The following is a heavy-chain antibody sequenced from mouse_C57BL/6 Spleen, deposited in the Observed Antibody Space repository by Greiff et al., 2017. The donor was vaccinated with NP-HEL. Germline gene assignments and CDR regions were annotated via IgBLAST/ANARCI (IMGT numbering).Heavy chain of an antibody. D-gene: IGHD3-3*01. CDR2: IYWDDDK. Sequence: QVTLKVCGPGILQSSQTLSLTCSFSGFSLSTSGMGVSWIRQPSGKGLEWLAHIYWDDDKRYNPSLKSRLTISKDTSRNQVFLKITSVDTADTATYYCARSRGYFDVWGTGTTVTVSS. CDR1: GFSLSTSGMG. V-gene: IGHV8-12*01. CDR3: ARSRGYFDV. J-gene: IGHJ1*03.